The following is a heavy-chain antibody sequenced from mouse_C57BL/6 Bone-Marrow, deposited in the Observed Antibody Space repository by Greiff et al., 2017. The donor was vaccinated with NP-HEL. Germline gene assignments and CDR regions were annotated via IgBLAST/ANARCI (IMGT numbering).Heavy chain of an antibody. V-gene: IGHV8-12*01. CDR2: IYWDDDK. CDR3: ARRRHYYGSSYDAMDY. J-gene: IGHJ4*01. Sequence: QVTLKECGPGILQSSQTLSLTCSFSGFSLSTSGMGVSWIRQPSGKGLEWLAHIYWDDDKRYNPSLKSRLTISKDTSRNQVFLKITSVDTADTATYYCARRRHYYGSSYDAMDYWGQGTSVTVSS. CDR1: GFSLSTSGMG. D-gene: IGHD1-1*01.